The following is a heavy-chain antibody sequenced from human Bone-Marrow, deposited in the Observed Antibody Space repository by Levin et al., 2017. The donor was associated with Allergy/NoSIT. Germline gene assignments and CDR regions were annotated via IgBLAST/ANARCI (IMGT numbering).Heavy chain of an antibody. CDR1: GFTFSSYG. CDR3: ARDLGGDTDY. CDR2: IWYDGSNK. V-gene: IGHV3-33*01. J-gene: IGHJ4*02. D-gene: IGHD3-10*01. Sequence: LSLTCAASGFTFSSYGMHWVRQAPGKGLEWVAVIWYDGSNKYYADSVKGRFTISRDNSKNTLYLQMNSLRAEDTAVYYCARDLGGDTDYWGQGTLVTVSS.